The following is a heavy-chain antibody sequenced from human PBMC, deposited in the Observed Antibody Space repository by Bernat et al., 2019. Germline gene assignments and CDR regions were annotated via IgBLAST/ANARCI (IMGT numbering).Heavy chain of an antibody. D-gene: IGHD4-17*01. CDR2: INPSDGNT. Sequence: QVQLVQSGAEVRKPGASVQVSCKASGYTFTSYYLNWVRQAPGQGLEWMGIINPSDGNTNSAQKFRGTVTMTRDRSTSTVYMEMSSLRPDDTAIYYCARGDNGDFPRPFDYWGQGTLVTVSS. V-gene: IGHV1-46*01. CDR1: GYTFTSYY. CDR3: ARGDNGDFPRPFDY. J-gene: IGHJ4*02.